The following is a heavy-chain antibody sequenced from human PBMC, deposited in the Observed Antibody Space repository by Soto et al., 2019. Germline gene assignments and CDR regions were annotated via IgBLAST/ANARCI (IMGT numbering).Heavy chain of an antibody. Sequence: GGSLRLSCAASGFTFSSYGMHWVRQAQGKGLEWVAVIWYDGSNKYYADSVKGRFTISRDNSKNTLYLQMNSLRAEDTAVYYCAREAAAGKYYYYGMDVWGQGTTVTVSS. CDR2: IWYDGSNK. CDR3: AREAAAGKYYYYGMDV. V-gene: IGHV3-33*01. CDR1: GFTFSSYG. D-gene: IGHD6-13*01. J-gene: IGHJ6*02.